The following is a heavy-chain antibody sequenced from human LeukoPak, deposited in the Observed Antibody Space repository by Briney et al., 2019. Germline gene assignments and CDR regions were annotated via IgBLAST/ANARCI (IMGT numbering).Heavy chain of an antibody. Sequence: SETLSLTCTVSGGSISSSSYYWGWIRQPPGKGLEWIGEINHNGGTNYNPSLKSRVTMSVDTSKNQFSLKLSSVTAADTAVYYCARGYYYGSGSYYYYYYGMDVWGQGTTVTVSS. CDR3: ARGYYYGSGSYYYYYYGMDV. V-gene: IGHV4-39*07. D-gene: IGHD3-10*01. CDR2: INHNGGT. J-gene: IGHJ6*02. CDR1: GGSISSSSYY.